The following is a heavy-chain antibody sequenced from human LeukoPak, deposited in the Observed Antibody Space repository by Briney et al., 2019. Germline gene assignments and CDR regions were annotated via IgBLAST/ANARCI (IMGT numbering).Heavy chain of an antibody. CDR2: IKSKTDGGTT. Sequence: GGSLRLSCAASGFTFSNAWMSWVRQAPGKGLEWVGRIKSKTDGGTTDYAAPVKGRFTISRDDSKNTLYLQMNSLKTEDTAVYYCTTGTMPEDYYYYGMDVWGQGTTVTVSS. CDR3: TTGTMPEDYYYYGMDV. V-gene: IGHV3-15*01. D-gene: IGHD2-2*01. J-gene: IGHJ6*02. CDR1: GFTFSNAW.